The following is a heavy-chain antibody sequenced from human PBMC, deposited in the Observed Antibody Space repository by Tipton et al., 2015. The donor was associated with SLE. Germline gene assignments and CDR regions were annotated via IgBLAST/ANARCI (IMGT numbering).Heavy chain of an antibody. D-gene: IGHD3-22*01. CDR2: ISGSGGSA. CDR1: GFTFSIYA. Sequence: SLRLSCEASGFTFSIYAMSGVRQAPGKGLEWVSSISGSGGSAYYADSVKGRFTISRDHSKNTLYLQMNSLRAEDTAVYYCAKVRGYDSSGYYQAWGQGTLVTVSS. V-gene: IGHV3-23*01. CDR3: AKVRGYDSSGYYQA. J-gene: IGHJ5*02.